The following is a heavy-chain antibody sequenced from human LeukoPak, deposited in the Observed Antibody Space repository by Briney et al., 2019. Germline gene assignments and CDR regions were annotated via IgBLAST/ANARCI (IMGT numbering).Heavy chain of an antibody. J-gene: IGHJ4*02. CDR3: AREKTIWFGELLYSGYYFDY. V-gene: IGHV1-18*01. Sequence: ASVKVSCKASGYTFTIYGISWVRQAPGQGLEWMGWISAYNGNTNYAQKLQGRGTMTTDTSTSTAYMELRSLRSDDTAVYYCAREKTIWFGELLYSGYYFDYWGQGTLVTVSS. CDR2: ISAYNGNT. D-gene: IGHD3-10*01. CDR1: GYTFTIYG.